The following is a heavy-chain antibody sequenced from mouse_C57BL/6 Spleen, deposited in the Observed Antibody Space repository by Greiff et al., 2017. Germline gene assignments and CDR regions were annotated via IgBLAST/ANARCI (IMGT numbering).Heavy chain of an antibody. CDR2: FHPYNDAT. V-gene: IGHV1-47*01. D-gene: IGHD2-2*01. J-gene: IGHJ3*01. CDR3: ASSGYRGSWFDD. Sequence: VQLQQSEAELVQPGASVKMSCKASGYTFTTYPIAWMQQNHGKSLEWIGNFHPYNDATKYNEKFKGKATLTVEKSSSTVYLELSRLTSDDSAVDCCASSGYRGSWFDDWGKGTLVTVSA. CDR1: GYTFTTYP.